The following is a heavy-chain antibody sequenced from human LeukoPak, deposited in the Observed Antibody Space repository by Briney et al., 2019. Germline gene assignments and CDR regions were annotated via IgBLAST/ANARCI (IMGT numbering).Heavy chain of an antibody. CDR2: IYPGDSDT. CDR3: ARADGCSSTSCYSFAP. Sequence: GESLKISCKGSGYSFRSYWIGWVRQMPGKGLEWMGAIYPGDSDTICSPSFQGQVTISADKSISTAYLQWSSLKPSDTAMYYCARADGCSSTSCYSFAPWAQGTLVTVPS. CDR1: GYSFRSYW. D-gene: IGHD2-2*02. V-gene: IGHV5-51*01. J-gene: IGHJ5*02.